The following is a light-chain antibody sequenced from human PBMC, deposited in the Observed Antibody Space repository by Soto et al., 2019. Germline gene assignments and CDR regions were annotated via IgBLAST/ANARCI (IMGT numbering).Light chain of an antibody. Sequence: EIVLTQSPGTLSLSPGERSTLSCRASQSVSSSYLAWYQQKPGQAPRLLIYGASSRATGIPDMFSGSGSGTDFTLTISRLEPEDFAVYYCQQYGSSPMYTFCQGTKLEIK. V-gene: IGKV3-20*01. J-gene: IGKJ2*01. CDR2: GAS. CDR1: QSVSSSY. CDR3: QQYGSSPMYT.